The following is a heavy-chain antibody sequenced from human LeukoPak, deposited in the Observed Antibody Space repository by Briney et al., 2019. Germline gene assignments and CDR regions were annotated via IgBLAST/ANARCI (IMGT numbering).Heavy chain of an antibody. J-gene: IGHJ4*02. CDR2: INHSGST. V-gene: IGHV4-34*01. CDR1: GGSCSGYY. CDR3: ARVNYDILTGSSDY. Sequence: SETLSLTCAVYGGSCSGYYWSWIRQPPGKGLEWIGEINHSGSTNYNPSLKSRVTISVDTSKNQFSLKLSSVTAADTAVYYCARVNYDILTGSSDYWGQGTLVTVSS. D-gene: IGHD3-9*01.